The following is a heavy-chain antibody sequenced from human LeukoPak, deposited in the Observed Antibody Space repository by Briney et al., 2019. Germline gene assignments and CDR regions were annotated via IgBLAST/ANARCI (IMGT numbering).Heavy chain of an antibody. J-gene: IGHJ3*02. D-gene: IGHD3-10*01. CDR2: ISSSSSYI. CDR3: ARDQMGLLWFGESPHAFDI. V-gene: IGHV3-21*01. CDR1: GFTFSSYS. Sequence: GGFLRLSCAASGFTFSSYSMNWVRQAPGKGLEWVSSISSSSSYIYYADSVKGRFTISRDNAKNSLYLQMNSLRAEDTAVYYCARDQMGLLWFGESPHAFDIWGQGTMVTVSS.